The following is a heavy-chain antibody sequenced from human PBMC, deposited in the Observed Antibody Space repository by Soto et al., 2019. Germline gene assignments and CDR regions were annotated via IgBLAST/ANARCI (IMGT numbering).Heavy chain of an antibody. CDR2: IIPIFGTA. V-gene: IGHV1-69*13. CDR1: ESTFSSYA. CDR3: ARSSSTRSERYYYYGMDV. D-gene: IGHD2-2*01. Sequence: SAVTVSRKPSESTFSSYANSWLRQAPAEGLEWMGGIIPIFGTANYAQKFQGRVTITADESTSTAYMELSSLRSEDTAVYYCARSSSTRSERYYYYGMDVWGQGTTVTVSS. J-gene: IGHJ6*02.